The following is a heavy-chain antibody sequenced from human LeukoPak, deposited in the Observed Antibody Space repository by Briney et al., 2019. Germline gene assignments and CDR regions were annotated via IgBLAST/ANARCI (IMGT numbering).Heavy chain of an antibody. V-gene: IGHV4-34*01. CDR2: INHSGST. J-gene: IGHJ6*02. CDR3: ARGLGTQRPSGLYGMDV. CDR1: GGSFSGYY. Sequence: PSETLSLTCAVYGGSFSGYYRSWIRQPPGKGLEWIGEINHSGSTNYNPSLKSRVTISVDTSKNQFSLKLSSVTAADTAVYYCARGLGTQRPSGLYGMDVWGQGTTVTVSS. D-gene: IGHD3-10*01.